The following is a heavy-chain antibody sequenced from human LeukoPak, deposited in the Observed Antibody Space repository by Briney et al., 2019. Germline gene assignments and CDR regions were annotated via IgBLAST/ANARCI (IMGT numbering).Heavy chain of an antibody. V-gene: IGHV4-59*01. D-gene: IGHD3-9*01. CDR1: GGSISSYY. J-gene: IGHJ4*02. Sequence: PSETLSLTCTVSGGSISSYYWSWIRQPPGKGLEWIGYIYYSGSTNYNPSLKSRVTISVDTSKNQFSLKLSSVTAADTAVYYCARELRYFDWLYEHYYFDYWGQGTLVTVSS. CDR2: IYYSGST. CDR3: ARELRYFDWLYEHYYFDY.